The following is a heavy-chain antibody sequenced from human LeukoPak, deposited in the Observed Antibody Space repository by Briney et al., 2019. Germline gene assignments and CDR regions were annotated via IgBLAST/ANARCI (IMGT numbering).Heavy chain of an antibody. J-gene: IGHJ6*03. D-gene: IGHD5-18*01. Sequence: ASVQVSRKASGYTFTGYYMHGLRQAPGQGLEGMGWINPNSGGTNYAQMFQGRVTMTRHTSIRTAYMELSRLRSDDTGVYYCARDTNGYRRDMDVWGKGTTVTISS. CDR1: GYTFTGYY. V-gene: IGHV1-2*02. CDR3: ARDTNGYRRDMDV. CDR2: INPNSGGT.